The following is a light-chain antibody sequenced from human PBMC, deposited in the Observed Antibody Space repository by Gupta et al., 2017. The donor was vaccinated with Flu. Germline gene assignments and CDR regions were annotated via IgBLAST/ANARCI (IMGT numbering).Light chain of an antibody. Sequence: QDPGRAPKLLIYEDNKRPSGISYRFSVSTSGRTASLTISDLQAGDEAHYYCCSYSWSATFVVFGGGTQVTVL. J-gene: IGLJ3*02. CDR2: EDN. V-gene: IGLV2-23*02. CDR3: CSYSWSATFVV.